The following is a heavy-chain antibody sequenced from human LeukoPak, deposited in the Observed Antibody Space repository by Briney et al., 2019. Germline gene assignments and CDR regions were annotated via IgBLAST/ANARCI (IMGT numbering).Heavy chain of an antibody. D-gene: IGHD2-15*01. Sequence: GSLRLSCAASGFTFSDYYMSWIRQAPGKGLEWIGSIYYSGSTYYNPSLKSRVTISVDTSKNQFSLKLSSVTAADTAVYYCARDARYCSGGSCYPGGFDPWGQGTLVTVSS. J-gene: IGHJ5*02. CDR2: IYYSGST. CDR1: GFTFSDYY. CDR3: ARDARYCSGGSCYPGGFDP. V-gene: IGHV4-38-2*02.